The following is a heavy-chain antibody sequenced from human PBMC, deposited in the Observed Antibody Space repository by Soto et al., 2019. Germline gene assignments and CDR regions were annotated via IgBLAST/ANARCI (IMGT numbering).Heavy chain of an antibody. Sequence: ASVKVSCKASGYTFTSYDINWVRQATGQGFEWMGLVNPISGNTGYAKKFQGRVTMTRNTSISTAYMELSRLRSEDMAVYYCARGYSSGWYWGVDYWGQGTLVTVSS. CDR3: ARGYSSGWYWGVDY. J-gene: IGHJ4*02. CDR2: VNPISGNT. CDR1: GYTFTSYD. V-gene: IGHV1-8*01. D-gene: IGHD6-19*01.